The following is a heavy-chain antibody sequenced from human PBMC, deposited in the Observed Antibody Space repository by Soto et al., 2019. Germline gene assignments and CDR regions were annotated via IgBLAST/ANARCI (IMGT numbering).Heavy chain of an antibody. V-gene: IGHV3-15*01. J-gene: IGHJ4*02. Sequence: GGSLRLSCAASGFTFSNAWMSWVRQAPGKWLEWVGRIKSKTDGGKTDYAAPVKGRVTISRADSKNTLYLQMNSLKTEDTAVYYCSASPPLAADDLDYWGQGXLLTVYS. CDR2: IKSKTDGGKT. CDR3: SASPPLAADDLDY. D-gene: IGHD6-13*01. CDR1: GFTFSNAW.